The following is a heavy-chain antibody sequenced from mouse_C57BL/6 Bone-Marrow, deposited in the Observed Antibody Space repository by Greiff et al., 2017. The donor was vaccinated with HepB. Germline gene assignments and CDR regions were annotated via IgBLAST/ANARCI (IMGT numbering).Heavy chain of an antibody. CDR1: GYTFTSYW. Sequence: VQLQQPGAELVKPGASVKLSCKASGYTFTSYWMQWVKQRPGQGLEWIGEIDPSDSYTNYTQKFKGKATLTVDTSSSTAYMQLSSLTSEDSAVYYCARERKDSSGYLYYFDYWGQGTTLTVSS. CDR2: IDPSDSYT. V-gene: IGHV1-50*01. J-gene: IGHJ2*01. D-gene: IGHD3-2*02. CDR3: ARERKDSSGYLYYFDY.